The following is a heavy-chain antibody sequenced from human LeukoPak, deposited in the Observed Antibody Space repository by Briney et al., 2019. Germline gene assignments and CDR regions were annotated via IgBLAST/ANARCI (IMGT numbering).Heavy chain of an antibody. D-gene: IGHD6-19*01. J-gene: IGHJ4*02. CDR3: AREGPYSSGWLLDY. Sequence: SVKVSCQASVGTFSSYAISWVRQAPGQGLEWMGGIIPIFGTANYAQKFQGRVTITADESTSTAYMELSSLRSEDTAVYYCAREGPYSSGWLLDYWGQGTLVTVSS. CDR2: IIPIFGTA. V-gene: IGHV1-69*13. CDR1: VGTFSSYA.